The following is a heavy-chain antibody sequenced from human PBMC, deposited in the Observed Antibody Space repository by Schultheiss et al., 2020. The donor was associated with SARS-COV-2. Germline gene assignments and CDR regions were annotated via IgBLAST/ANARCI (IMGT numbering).Heavy chain of an antibody. V-gene: IGHV3-53*05. J-gene: IGHJ4*02. Sequence: LSLTCAASGFTVSSNYMSWVRQAPGKGLEWVSAISDSGGSTYYADSVKGRFTISRDNSRNILFLQMNSLRSEDTAVYYCATQVGGAGYWGQGTLVTVSS. D-gene: IGHD6-19*01. CDR2: ISDSGGST. CDR3: ATQVGGAGY. CDR1: GFTVSSNY.